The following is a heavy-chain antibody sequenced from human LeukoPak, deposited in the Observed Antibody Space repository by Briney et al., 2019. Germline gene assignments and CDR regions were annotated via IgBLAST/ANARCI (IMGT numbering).Heavy chain of an antibody. D-gene: IGHD4-17*01. Sequence: GSLRLSCAASGFTFSSYAMHWIRQPPGKGLEWIGYIYHSGSTNYNPSLKSRVTISVDTSKNQFSLKLSSVTAADTAVYYCARGATVTPNGALTYWGQGTLVTVSS. CDR3: ARGATVTPNGALTY. V-gene: IGHV4-59*12. CDR2: IYHSGST. J-gene: IGHJ4*02. CDR1: GFTFSSYA.